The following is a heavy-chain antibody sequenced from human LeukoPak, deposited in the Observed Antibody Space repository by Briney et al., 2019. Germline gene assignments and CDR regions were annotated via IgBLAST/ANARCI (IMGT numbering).Heavy chain of an antibody. V-gene: IGHV3-23*01. D-gene: IGHD3-10*01. Sequence: GGSLRLSCSASGFTFSSYAMSWVRPAPGKGLEWVSAISGGGGSTSYADSVKGRFTSSRANTKNMLFEQMNSLRAENMAVDYCAKVLSHYCSGSYRTPFDYWGQGTLVTVSS. CDR2: ISGGGGST. CDR3: AKVLSHYCSGSYRTPFDY. CDR1: GFTFSSYA. J-gene: IGHJ4*02.